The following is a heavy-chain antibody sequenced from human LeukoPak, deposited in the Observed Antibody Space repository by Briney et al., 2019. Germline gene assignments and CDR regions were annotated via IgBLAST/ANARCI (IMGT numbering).Heavy chain of an antibody. D-gene: IGHD3-10*01. Sequence: SGPTLAKPTQTLTLTCTFSGSALTTTGLGVGWMRQPSGKALEWLERIYLDDDKRYSPFLKSRLTIAKDTSTDQVVLTMTNMDPVDTATYYRAYSRVRGRSPSFDYWGQGTLVTVSS. V-gene: IGHV2-5*02. CDR1: GSALTTTGLG. J-gene: IGHJ4*02. CDR2: IYLDDDK. CDR3: AYSRVRGRSPSFDY.